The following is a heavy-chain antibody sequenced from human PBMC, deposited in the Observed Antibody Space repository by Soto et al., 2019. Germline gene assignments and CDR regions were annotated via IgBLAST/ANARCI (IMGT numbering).Heavy chain of an antibody. V-gene: IGHV4-31*03. CDR2: IHYSGDS. Sequence: PSETLSLTCTVIGDSVSSNNYYWSWIRQRPGKGLEWIGYIHYSGDSYDNPSLTSRITRSMDVSKNQFSLNLRSVTAADTAIYYCARDVNDSSGSQGFDYWGQGTLVT. CDR1: GDSVSSNNYY. D-gene: IGHD3-22*01. CDR3: ARDVNDSSGSQGFDY. J-gene: IGHJ4*02.